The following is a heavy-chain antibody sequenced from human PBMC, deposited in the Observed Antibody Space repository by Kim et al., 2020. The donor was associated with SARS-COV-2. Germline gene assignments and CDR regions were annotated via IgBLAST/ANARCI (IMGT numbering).Heavy chain of an antibody. CDR1: GYSFTSYW. CDR3: ARLNSKVDTVLSQLTKLKFDP. Sequence: GESLKISCKGSGYSFTSYWIGWVRQMPGKGLEWMGIIYPGDSDTRYSPSFQGQVTISADKSISTAYLQWSSLKASDTAMYYCARLNSKVDTVLSQLTKLKFDPWGQGTLVTVSS. CDR2: IYPGDSDT. D-gene: IGHD5-18*01. V-gene: IGHV5-51*01. J-gene: IGHJ5*02.